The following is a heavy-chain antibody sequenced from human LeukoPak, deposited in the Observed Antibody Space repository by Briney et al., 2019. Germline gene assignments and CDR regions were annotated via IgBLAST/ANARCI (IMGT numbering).Heavy chain of an antibody. CDR3: AKSQGGGYDSFDY. Sequence: TGGSLRLSCAASGFIFSNYAMHWVRQAPGKGLEWVAVIWYDGSRQYYADSVKGRFTISRDDSKDTLYLQMNSLRAEDTAVYSCAKSQGGGYDSFDYWGQGTLVTVSS. J-gene: IGHJ4*02. CDR1: GFIFSNYA. CDR2: IWYDGSRQ. V-gene: IGHV3-33*03. D-gene: IGHD5-12*01.